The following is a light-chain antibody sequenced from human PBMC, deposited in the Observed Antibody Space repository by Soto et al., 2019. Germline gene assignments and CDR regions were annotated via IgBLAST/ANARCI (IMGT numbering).Light chain of an antibody. CDR2: VNT. Sequence: QSVLTQPPSVSGAPGQRVTISCTGSNSNIGAGYDVHWYQQLPGTAPKLLIYVNTNRPSGVPGRFSGSKSGTSASLAITGLQAEDEADYYCQSYDSSLSGYVFGTGTKVTVL. CDR3: QSYDSSLSGYV. J-gene: IGLJ1*01. V-gene: IGLV1-40*01. CDR1: NSNIGAGYD.